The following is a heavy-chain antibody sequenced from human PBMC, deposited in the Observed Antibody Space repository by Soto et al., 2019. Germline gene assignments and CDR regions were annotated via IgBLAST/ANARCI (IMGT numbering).Heavy chain of an antibody. CDR1: GGSISSSSYY. CDR2: IYYSGST. D-gene: IGHD3-10*01. V-gene: IGHV4-39*01. CDR3: ARHLYGSGSYYSLDWFDP. Sequence: SETLSLACTVSGGSISSSSYYWGWIRQPPGKGLEWIGSIYYSGSTYYNPSLKSRVTISVDTSKNQFSLKLSSVTAADTAVYYCARHLYGSGSYYSLDWFDPWGQGTLVTVSS. J-gene: IGHJ5*02.